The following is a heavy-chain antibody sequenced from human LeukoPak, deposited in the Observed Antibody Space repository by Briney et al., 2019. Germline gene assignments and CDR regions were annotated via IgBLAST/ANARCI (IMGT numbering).Heavy chain of an antibody. J-gene: IGHJ4*02. D-gene: IGHD3-10*01. CDR3: ARDLGEVITMVRGVEEPPLDY. CDR1: GGTFSSYA. Sequence: SVKVSCKASGGTFSSYAISWVRQAPGQGLEWMGGIIPIFGTANYAQKFQGRVTITADESTSTAYMELSSLRSEDTAVYYCARDLGEVITMVRGVEEPPLDYWGQGTLVTVSS. CDR2: IIPIFGTA. V-gene: IGHV1-69*13.